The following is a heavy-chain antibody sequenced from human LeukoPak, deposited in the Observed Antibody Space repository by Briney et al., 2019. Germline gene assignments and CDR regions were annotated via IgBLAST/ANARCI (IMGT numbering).Heavy chain of an antibody. CDR1: GFTFSSYS. J-gene: IGHJ4*02. D-gene: IGHD3-10*01. CDR3: ASSLTRSTMVRGVM. Sequence: KPGGSLRLSCAASGFTFSSYSMNWVRQAPGKGLEWVSSISSSSSYIYYADSVKGRFTISRDNAKNSLYLQMNSLRAEDTAVYYCASSLTRSTMVRGVMWGQGTLVTVSS. CDR2: ISSSSSYI. V-gene: IGHV3-21*01.